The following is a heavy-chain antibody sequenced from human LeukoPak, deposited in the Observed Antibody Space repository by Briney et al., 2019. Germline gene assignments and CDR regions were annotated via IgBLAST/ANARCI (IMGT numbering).Heavy chain of an antibody. Sequence: SETLSLTCTVSGYSLSSGYYWGWIRQPPGKGLEWIGSVDHSGGTYCNPSLRSRVSISVDTSKNQFSLKLSSVTAADTAVYSCAGFTFFRGVITFDYWGQGTLVTVSS. CDR3: AGFTFFRGVITFDY. J-gene: IGHJ4*02. V-gene: IGHV4-38-2*02. CDR1: GYSLSSGYY. CDR2: VDHSGGT. D-gene: IGHD3-10*01.